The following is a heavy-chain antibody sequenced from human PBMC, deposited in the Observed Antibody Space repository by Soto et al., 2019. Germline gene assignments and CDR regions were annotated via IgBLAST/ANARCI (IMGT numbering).Heavy chain of an antibody. V-gene: IGHV4-59*01. Sequence: SETLSLTCTVSGDSISNYYWSWIRQPPGKGLEWIAYIYYSGITNYNPSLKSRVTISVDRSKTQFSLKLTSVTAADTAVYYCATSYGNAWYTYWGQGTQVTVSS. CDR2: IYYSGIT. CDR1: GDSISNYY. CDR3: ATSYGNAWYTY. J-gene: IGHJ4*02. D-gene: IGHD6-13*01.